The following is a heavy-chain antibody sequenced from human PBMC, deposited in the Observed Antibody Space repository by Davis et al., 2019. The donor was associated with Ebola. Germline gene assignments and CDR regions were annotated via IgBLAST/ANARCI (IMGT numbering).Heavy chain of an antibody. J-gene: IGHJ4*02. D-gene: IGHD4-17*01. CDR3: ARKGAGTVLFDY. CDR2: IYYSGST. V-gene: IGHV4-31*03. CDR1: GGSISSGGYY. Sequence: SETLSLTCTVSGGSISSGGYYWSWIRQHPGKGLEWIGYIYYSGSTYYNPSLKSRVTISVDTSKNQFSLKLSSVTAADTAVYYCARKGAGTVLFDYWGQGTLVTVSS.